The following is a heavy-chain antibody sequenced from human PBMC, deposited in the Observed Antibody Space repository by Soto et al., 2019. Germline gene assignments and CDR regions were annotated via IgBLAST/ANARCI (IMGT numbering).Heavy chain of an antibody. D-gene: IGHD5-18*01. V-gene: IGHV4-59*01. CDR2: IFYSGST. J-gene: IGHJ4*02. CDR1: GGSIRSYY. CDR3: ARGAADTAMVDS. Sequence: SETLSLTCTVSGGSIRSYYWTWIRQPPGKGLEWLGYIFYSGSTFYNPPLKSRVTISIHTSKSQFSLQLTSVTAADTAVYYCARGAADTAMVDSWGQGTLVTVSS.